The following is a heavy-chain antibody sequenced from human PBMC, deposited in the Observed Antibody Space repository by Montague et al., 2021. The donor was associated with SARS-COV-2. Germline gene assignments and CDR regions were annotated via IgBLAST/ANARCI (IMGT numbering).Heavy chain of an antibody. CDR3: ARYYERSWDV. CDR1: GVAISYGD. D-gene: IGHD3-16*01. V-gene: IGHV4-4*09. J-gene: IGHJ6*02. Sequence: SETLSLTCTVSGVAISYGDWSWIRQPPGKGLEWIVTIFENGDTDHNPSLKSRVTVSEDMSQNQFSLRLSSVAAADTALYYCARYYERSWDVWGQGTTVTVSS. CDR2: IFENGDT.